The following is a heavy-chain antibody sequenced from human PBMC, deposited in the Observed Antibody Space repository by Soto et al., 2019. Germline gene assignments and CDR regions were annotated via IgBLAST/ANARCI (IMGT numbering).Heavy chain of an antibody. D-gene: IGHD6-19*01. CDR2: IVVGSGNT. Sequence: SVKVSCKASGFTFTSSAVQWVRQARGQRLEWIGWIVVGSGNTNYAQKFQERVTITRDMSTSTAYMELSSLRSEDTAVYYCAAIAVAPKEYYFDYWGQGTLVTAPQ. CDR1: GFTFTSSA. J-gene: IGHJ4*02. CDR3: AAIAVAPKEYYFDY. V-gene: IGHV1-58*01.